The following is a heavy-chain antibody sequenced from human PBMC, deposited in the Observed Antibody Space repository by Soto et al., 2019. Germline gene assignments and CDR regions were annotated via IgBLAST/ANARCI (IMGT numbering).Heavy chain of an antibody. V-gene: IGHV3-23*01. J-gene: IGHJ4*02. D-gene: IGHD3-22*01. CDR2: ISGSGGST. CDR3: AKVVKPWDYYDSSGYHY. CDR1: GFTFSSYA. Sequence: GGSLRLSCAASGFTFSSYAMSWVRQAPGKGLEWVSAISGSGGSTYYADSVKGRFTISRDNSKNTLYLQMNSLRAEDTAVYYCAKVVKPWDYYDSSGYHYWGQGTLVTVSS.